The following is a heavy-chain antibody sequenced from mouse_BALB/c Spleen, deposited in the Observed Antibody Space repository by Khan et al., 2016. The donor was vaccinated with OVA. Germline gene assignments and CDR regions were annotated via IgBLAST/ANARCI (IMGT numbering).Heavy chain of an antibody. CDR3: ARDRYDYFDY. J-gene: IGHJ2*01. CDR2: INTETGEP. CDR1: GYTFTDYS. D-gene: IGHD2-14*01. Sequence: QIQLVQSGPELKKPGETVKISCKASGYTFTDYSIHWVKQAPGKGLKWMGWINTETGEPTYADDFKGRFAFSLETSASTAYLQINNLKNEDTATYCCARDRYDYFDYWGQGTTLTVSS. V-gene: IGHV9-2-1*01.